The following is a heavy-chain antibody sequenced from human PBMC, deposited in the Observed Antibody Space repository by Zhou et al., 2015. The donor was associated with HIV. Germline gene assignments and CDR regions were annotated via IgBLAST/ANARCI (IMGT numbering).Heavy chain of an antibody. CDR3: ARDYHWGSRSGDDAFDI. J-gene: IGHJ3*02. CDR1: GGTFSSYS. D-gene: IGHD7-27*01. CDR2: INPNSGGT. V-gene: IGHV1-2*06. Sequence: QVQLLQSGAEVKKPDSSVRVSCKASGGTFSSYSISWVRQAPGQGLEWMGRINPNSGGTNYAQKFQGRVTMTRDTSITTAYMELNRLRSDDTAVYYCARDYHWGSRSGDDAFDIWGQGTMVTVSS.